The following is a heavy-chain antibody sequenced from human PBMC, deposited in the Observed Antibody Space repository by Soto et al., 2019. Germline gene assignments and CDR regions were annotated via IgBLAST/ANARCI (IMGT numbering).Heavy chain of an antibody. V-gene: IGHV1-3*01. CDR1: GYTFTSYA. CDR3: ASSEMAPIRAFVY. D-gene: IGHD3-10*01. CDR2: INAGNGNT. Sequence: ASVRVSGKASGYTFTSYAMHWVRQGPGQRLEWMGWINAGNGNTKYSQKFQGRITITRDTSGSTAYMELRSLRSEDTAVYYCASSEMAPIRAFVYWGQGALVTVSS. J-gene: IGHJ4*02.